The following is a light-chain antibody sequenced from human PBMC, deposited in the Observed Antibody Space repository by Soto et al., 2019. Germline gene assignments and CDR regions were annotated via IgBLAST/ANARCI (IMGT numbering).Light chain of an antibody. V-gene: IGKV3-11*01. CDR3: QQHSHWPPWT. Sequence: EVVLTQSPATLSLSPGERATLSCRASENVRTFVDWYQQKPGQAPRLLIHGASNRATGIPARFSGSGSGTDFTLTTSNLEPEDFAVYYCQQHSHWPPWTFGQGTKVDIK. CDR1: ENVRTF. CDR2: GAS. J-gene: IGKJ1*01.